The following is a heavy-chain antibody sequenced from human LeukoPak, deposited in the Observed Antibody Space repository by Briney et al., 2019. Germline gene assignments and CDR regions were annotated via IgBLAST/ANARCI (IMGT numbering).Heavy chain of an antibody. Sequence: GGSLRLSCAASGFTFDDYAVHWVRQVPGKGLEWVSGISWNSKMIDYADSVKGRFTISRDNAKNSLYLQMNSLRAEDTALYYCAKSRSNSMYSGSLVWFDYCGQGTLVTVSS. D-gene: IGHD1-26*01. CDR2: ISWNSKMI. CDR1: GFTFDDYA. CDR3: AKSRSNSMYSGSLVWFDY. V-gene: IGHV3-9*01. J-gene: IGHJ4*02.